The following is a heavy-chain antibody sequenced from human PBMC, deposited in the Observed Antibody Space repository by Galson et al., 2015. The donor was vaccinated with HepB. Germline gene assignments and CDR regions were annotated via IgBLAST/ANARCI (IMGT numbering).Heavy chain of an antibody. J-gene: IGHJ5*02. CDR3: ARYVYYDTSGYYYKPGWIDP. CDR2: TYYRFKWYY. Sequence: CAISGDSVSSNGAAWNWIRQSPSRGLEWLGRTYYRFKWYYDYAVSVKSRITINPDISKNQFSLQLNSVTPEDTAVYYCARYVYYDTSGYYYKPGWIDPWGQGTLVTVSS. V-gene: IGHV6-1*01. CDR1: GDSVSSNGAA. D-gene: IGHD3-22*01.